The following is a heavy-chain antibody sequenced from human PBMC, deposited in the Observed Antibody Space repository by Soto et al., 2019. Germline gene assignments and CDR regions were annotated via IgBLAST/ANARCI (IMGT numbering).Heavy chain of an antibody. CDR1: GFTFSSES. D-gene: IGHD6-6*01. V-gene: IGHV3-23*01. CDR2: ISGSGGST. CDR3: AVPSSIAARPASSDY. J-gene: IGHJ4*02. Sequence: GGSLGLSCAASGFTFSSESMSWVRQAPGKGLEWVSAISGSGGSTYYADSVKGRFTISRDNSKNTLYLQMNSLRAEDTAVYYCAVPSSIAARPASSDYWGQGALVTVSS.